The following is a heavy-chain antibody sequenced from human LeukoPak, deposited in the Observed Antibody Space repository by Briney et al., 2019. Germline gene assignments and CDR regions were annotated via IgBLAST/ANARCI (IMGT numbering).Heavy chain of an antibody. J-gene: IGHJ3*02. V-gene: IGHV1-46*01. CDR2: INPSGGSR. Sequence: GASVKVSCKASGYTFTSYYMHWLRQAPGQGLEWMGIINPSGGSRSYAQKFQGRVTMTRDTSTSTVYMELSSLRSEDTAVYYCARGSIVGAKTLGFGAFDIWGQGAMVTVSS. CDR3: ARGSIVGAKTLGFGAFDI. D-gene: IGHD1-26*01. CDR1: GYTFTSYY.